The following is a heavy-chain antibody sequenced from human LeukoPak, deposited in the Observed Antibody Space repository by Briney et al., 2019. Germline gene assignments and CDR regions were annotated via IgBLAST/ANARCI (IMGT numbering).Heavy chain of an antibody. CDR1: GGSFSGYY. Sequence: SETLSLTCAVYGGSFSGYYWSWIRLPPGKELEWIGEISHSGSTNDNPSLKSRVTISVDTSKNQFPLKLSSVTAADTAVYYCARGLSSGGNSGGGFDYWGQGTLVTVSS. J-gene: IGHJ4*02. CDR2: ISHSGST. D-gene: IGHD4-23*01. CDR3: ARGLSSGGNSGGGFDY. V-gene: IGHV4-34*01.